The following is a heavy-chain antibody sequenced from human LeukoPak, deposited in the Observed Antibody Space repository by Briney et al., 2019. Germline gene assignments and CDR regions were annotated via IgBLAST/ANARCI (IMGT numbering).Heavy chain of an antibody. J-gene: IGHJ4*02. Sequence: GGSLRLSCAASGITFSRSWMTWFRKAPGKGLEWVASLKDAGRDKYNVDSVKGRFTISRDNAKNSLYLQMSSLRVKDTAVYYCAKDLNYDILTGAPNGFDYWGQGTLVTVSS. D-gene: IGHD3-9*01. CDR1: GITFSRSW. CDR2: LKDAGRDK. CDR3: AKDLNYDILTGAPNGFDY. V-gene: IGHV3-7*01.